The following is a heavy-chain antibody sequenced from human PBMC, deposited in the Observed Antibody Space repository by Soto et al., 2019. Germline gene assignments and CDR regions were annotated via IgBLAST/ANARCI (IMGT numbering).Heavy chain of an antibody. D-gene: IGHD6-19*01. V-gene: IGHV3-21*01. CDR3: ARRIAVASNLDY. CDR1: GFTFSSYS. CDR2: ISSSSSYI. Sequence: EVQLVESGGGLVTPGGSLRLSCAASGFTFSSYSMNWLRQAPGKGLEWVSSISSSSSYIYYADSVKGRFTISRDNAKNSLYLQMNSVRAEDTAVYYCARRIAVASNLDYWRQGTLVTVSS. J-gene: IGHJ4*02.